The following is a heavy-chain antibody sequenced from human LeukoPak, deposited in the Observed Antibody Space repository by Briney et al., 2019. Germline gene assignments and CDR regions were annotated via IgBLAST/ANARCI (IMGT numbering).Heavy chain of an antibody. V-gene: IGHV1-69*05. J-gene: IGHJ6*03. Sequence: GASVKVSCKASGGTFSSYAISWVRQAPGQGLEWMGGIIPIFGTANYAQKFQGRVTITTDESTSTAYMEPSSLRSEDTAVYYCARAPVAGTGYYYYYMDVWGKGTTVTVSS. CDR2: IIPIFGTA. CDR3: ARAPVAGTGYYYYYMDV. CDR1: GGTFSSYA. D-gene: IGHD6-19*01.